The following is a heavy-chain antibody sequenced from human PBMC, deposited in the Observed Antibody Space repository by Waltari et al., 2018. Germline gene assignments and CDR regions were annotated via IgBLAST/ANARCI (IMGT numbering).Heavy chain of an antibody. Sequence: EVQLVESGGGLVKPGGSLRLSCAASGFTYSMYWMPWVRQAPGKGLVWVSRSKSDGSSTRYADSVKGRFTISKDNAKNTVYLQMNSLRAEDTAIYYCARGARRTTVTTGWWYFDLWGRGTLVTVSS. CDR1: GFTYSMYW. J-gene: IGHJ2*01. CDR2: SKSDGSST. D-gene: IGHD4-17*01. CDR3: ARGARRTTVTTGWWYFDL. V-gene: IGHV3-74*01.